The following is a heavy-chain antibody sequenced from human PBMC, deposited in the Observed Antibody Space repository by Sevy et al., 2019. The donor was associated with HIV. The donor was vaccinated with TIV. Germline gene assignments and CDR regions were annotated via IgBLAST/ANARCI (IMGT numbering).Heavy chain of an antibody. J-gene: IGHJ4*02. CDR3: ATTREYYQGKSGYFDY. V-gene: IGHV1-24*01. CDR1: GYTLTQLS. D-gene: IGHD2-15*01. Sequence: ASVKVSCKVSGYTLTQLSMHWVRQAPGKGLEWMGSFDPEDGERIYAQKFQGRITMTGDTSTDTAYMDLSGLKSDDAAVYYCATTREYYQGKSGYFDYWGQGALVTVSS. CDR2: FDPEDGER.